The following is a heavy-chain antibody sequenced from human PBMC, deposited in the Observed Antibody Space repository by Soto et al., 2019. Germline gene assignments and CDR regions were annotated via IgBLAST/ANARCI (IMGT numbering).Heavy chain of an antibody. V-gene: IGHV4-30-2*01. CDR3: ARNLGAGRYFDY. Sequence: PSETLSLTCDVSGDSIDTLGYSWSWIRQPPGKGLEWIGYIYHSGETYYNPSLSNRLTISVDRSRNQFSLRLNSVTAADTAVYYCARNLGAGRYFDYWGQGIVVTVSS. CDR1: GDSIDTLGYS. J-gene: IGHJ4*02. D-gene: IGHD3-16*01. CDR2: IYHSGET.